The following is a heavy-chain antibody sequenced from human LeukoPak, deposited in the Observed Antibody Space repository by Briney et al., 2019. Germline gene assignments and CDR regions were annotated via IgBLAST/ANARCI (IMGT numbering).Heavy chain of an antibody. J-gene: IGHJ4*02. CDR1: GYTFTGYY. V-gene: IGHV1-2*02. Sequence: ASVKVSCKASGYTFTGYYMHWVRQAPGQGLEWMGWINPNSGGTNYAQKFQGRVTMTRNTSISTAYMELSSLRSEDTAVYYCARGARGSSWYYYWGQGTLVTVSS. CDR2: INPNSGGT. D-gene: IGHD6-13*01. CDR3: ARGARGSSWYYY.